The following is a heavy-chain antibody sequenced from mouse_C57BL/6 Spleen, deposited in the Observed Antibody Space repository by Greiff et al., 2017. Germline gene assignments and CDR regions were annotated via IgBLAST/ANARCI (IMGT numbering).Heavy chain of an antibody. CDR3: ARRYYDYYAHFDD. D-gene: IGHD2-4*01. CDR1: GYTFTSYW. V-gene: IGHV1-69*01. J-gene: IGHJ2*01. CDR2: IDPSDSYT. Sequence: QVQLQQPGAELVMPGASVKLSCTASGYTFTSYWMHWVKQRPGQGLEWIGEIDPSDSYTNYNQKFKGQSTLTVDKSSSTAYMQLSSLTSEDSAVYYCARRYYDYYAHFDDWGQGTTLTVSS.